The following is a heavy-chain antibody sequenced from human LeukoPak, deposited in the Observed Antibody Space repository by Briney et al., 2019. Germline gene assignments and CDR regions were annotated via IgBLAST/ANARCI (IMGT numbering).Heavy chain of an antibody. CDR2: IKQDGSEK. Sequence: GSLRLSCAASGFTFSSYWMSWVRQAPGKGLEWVANIKQDGSEKYYVDSVKGRFTISRDNAKNSLYLQMNSLRAEDTAVYYCARGHVLLWFGESEENNWFDPWGQGTLVTVSS. CDR3: ARGHVLLWFGESEENNWFDP. CDR1: GFTFSSYW. D-gene: IGHD3-10*01. J-gene: IGHJ5*02. V-gene: IGHV3-7*04.